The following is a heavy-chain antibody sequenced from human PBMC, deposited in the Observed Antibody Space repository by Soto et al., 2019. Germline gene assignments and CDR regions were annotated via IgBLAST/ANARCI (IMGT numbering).Heavy chain of an antibody. CDR2: INHSGST. CDR3: ARGLYGTYYDILTGYYPHTNWFDP. Sequence: ETLSLTCAVYGGSFSGYYWSWIRQPPGKGLEWIGEINHSGSTNYNPSLKSRVTISVDTSKNQFSLKLSSVTAADTAVYYCARGLYGTYYDILTGYYPHTNWFDPWGQGTLVTVSS. J-gene: IGHJ5*02. CDR1: GGSFSGYY. D-gene: IGHD3-9*01. V-gene: IGHV4-34*01.